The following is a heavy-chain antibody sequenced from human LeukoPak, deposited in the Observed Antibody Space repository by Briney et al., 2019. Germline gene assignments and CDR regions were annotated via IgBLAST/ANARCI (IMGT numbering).Heavy chain of an antibody. CDR3: AKAGIQLWEGDSFYYYLDV. CDR2: IIPLSGPA. Sequence: GASAKVSCKASGGTFSGHGISWARQAPGQGLEWMGGIIPLSGPANYAPKFQGTVTITADKSTGTAYLELNSLRSEDTAVYYCAKAGIQLWEGDSFYYYLDVWGKGTTVTVSS. V-gene: IGHV1-69*06. D-gene: IGHD5-18*01. CDR1: GGTFSGHG. J-gene: IGHJ6*03.